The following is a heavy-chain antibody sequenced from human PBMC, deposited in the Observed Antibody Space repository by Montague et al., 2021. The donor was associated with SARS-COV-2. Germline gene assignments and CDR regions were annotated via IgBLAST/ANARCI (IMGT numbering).Heavy chain of an antibody. D-gene: IGHD3-10*01. CDR2: ISYDGSNK. J-gene: IGHJ5*02. CDR3: ARSGSGSYSSWLDP. V-gene: IGHV3-30-3*01. Sequence: SLRLSCAASGFTFSSYAMHWVRQAPGKGLEWVAVISYDGSNKYYADSVKGRFTISRDNSKNTLYLHMNSLRAEDTAVYYCARSGSGSYSSWLDPWGQRTLVTVSS. CDR1: GFTFSSYA.